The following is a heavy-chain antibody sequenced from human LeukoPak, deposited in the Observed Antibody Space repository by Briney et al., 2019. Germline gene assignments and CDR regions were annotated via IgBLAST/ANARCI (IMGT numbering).Heavy chain of an antibody. V-gene: IGHV1-46*01. CDR2: INPSGGST. Sequence: ASVKVSCKASGYTFTSYYMHWVRQAPGQGLEWMGIINPSGGSTSYAQKFQGRVTMTRDTSTSTVYMELSSLRSEDTAVYYCARDLTIVVVPAASEFDYWGQGTLVTVSS. CDR1: GYTFTSYY. D-gene: IGHD2-2*01. J-gene: IGHJ4*02. CDR3: ARDLTIVVVPAASEFDY.